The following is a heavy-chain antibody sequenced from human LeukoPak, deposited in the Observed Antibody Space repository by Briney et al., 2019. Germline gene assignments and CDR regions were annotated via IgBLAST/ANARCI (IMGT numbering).Heavy chain of an antibody. CDR3: ASHYYDSSGYYYVEPLDY. Sequence: GGSLRLSCAASGFTFSTYWMSWVRQAPGKGLEWVANIQQDGSEKYYVDSVKGRFTISRDNAKNSLYLQMNSLRAEDTAVYYCASHYYDSSGYYYVEPLDYWGQGTLVTVSS. V-gene: IGHV3-7*01. CDR1: GFTFSTYW. J-gene: IGHJ4*02. CDR2: IQQDGSEK. D-gene: IGHD3-22*01.